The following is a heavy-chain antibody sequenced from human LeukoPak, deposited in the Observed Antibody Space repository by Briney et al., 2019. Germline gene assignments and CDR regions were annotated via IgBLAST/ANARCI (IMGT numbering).Heavy chain of an antibody. CDR1: GGSISSYY. D-gene: IGHD3-16*02. Sequence: PSETLSLTCTVSGGSISSYYWSWIRQPPGKGLEWIGYIYYSGSTNYNPSLKSRVTISVDTSKNQFSLKLSSVTAADTAVYYCATSYVWGSYRIDAFDIWGQGTMVTVSS. CDR3: ATSYVWGSYRIDAFDI. CDR2: IYYSGST. V-gene: IGHV4-59*01. J-gene: IGHJ3*02.